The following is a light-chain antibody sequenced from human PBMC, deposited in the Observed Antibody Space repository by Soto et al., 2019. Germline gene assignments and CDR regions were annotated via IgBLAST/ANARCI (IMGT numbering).Light chain of an antibody. CDR3: QQYNSFWT. J-gene: IGKJ1*01. CDR1: QSISSW. Sequence: DIQMTQSPSTLSAPVGDRVTITCRASQSISSWLAWYQQKPGKAPKLLIYDASYLERGVPSRFSGSGSGTEFTLTISSLQPDDLATYYCQQYNSFWTFGQGTKVEI. CDR2: DAS. V-gene: IGKV1-5*01.